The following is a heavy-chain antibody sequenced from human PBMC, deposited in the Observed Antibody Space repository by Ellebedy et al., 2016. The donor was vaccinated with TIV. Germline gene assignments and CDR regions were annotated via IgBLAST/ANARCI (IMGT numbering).Heavy chain of an antibody. V-gene: IGHV4-34*01. CDR1: GGSFSGYY. CDR3: ARGILTTVVPHRLGYFDL. Sequence: SETLSLTXAVYGGSFSGYYWSWIRQPPGKGLEWIGEINHSGSTNYSPSLKSRVTISVDTSKNQFSLKLSSVTAADTAVYYCARGILTTVVPHRLGYFDLWGRGTLVTVSS. D-gene: IGHD4-23*01. J-gene: IGHJ2*01. CDR2: INHSGST.